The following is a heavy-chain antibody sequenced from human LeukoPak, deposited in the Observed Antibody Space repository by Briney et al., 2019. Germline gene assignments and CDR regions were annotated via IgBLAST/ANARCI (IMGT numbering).Heavy chain of an antibody. J-gene: IGHJ4*02. CDR2: IKQDGSEK. CDR1: GFTFSSYA. CDR3: ARDPSIIMVRGVIILPPDY. Sequence: QTGGSLRLSCAASGFTFSSYAMSWVRQAPGKGLEWVANIKQDGSEKYYVDSVKGRFTISRDNAKNSLYLQMNSLRAEDTAVYYCARDPSIIMVRGVIILPPDYWGQGTLVTVSS. V-gene: IGHV3-7*01. D-gene: IGHD3-10*01.